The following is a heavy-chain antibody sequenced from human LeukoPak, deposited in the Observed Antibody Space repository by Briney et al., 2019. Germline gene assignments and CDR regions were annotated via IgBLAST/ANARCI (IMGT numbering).Heavy chain of an antibody. D-gene: IGHD2-15*01. Sequence: SETLSLTCTVSGDSISGTTNWWSWVRQPPGKGLEWIGEIYHTGGTNYNPSLKSRITISVDKSQNQFSLKLISVTAADTAVYYCASSLKLPDAFDIWGQGTMVTVSS. V-gene: IGHV4-4*02. CDR3: ASSLKLPDAFDI. J-gene: IGHJ3*02. CDR2: IYHTGGT. CDR1: GDSISGTTNW.